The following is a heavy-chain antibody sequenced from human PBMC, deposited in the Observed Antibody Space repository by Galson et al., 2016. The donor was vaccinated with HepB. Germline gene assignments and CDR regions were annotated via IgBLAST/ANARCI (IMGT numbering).Heavy chain of an antibody. V-gene: IGHV3-21*06. D-gene: IGHD3-10*01. CDR3: AREIGYVRFGYHYGMDV. Sequence: SLRLSCAASGFTFSDYNLNWVRQAPGKGLEWVSSITSSNTYTYYADSVKGRFTISRDNAKNSLYLHMKRLRAEDTAMYYCAREIGYVRFGYHYGMDVWGQGTTVTVSS. J-gene: IGHJ6*02. CDR2: ITSSNTYT. CDR1: GFTFSDYN.